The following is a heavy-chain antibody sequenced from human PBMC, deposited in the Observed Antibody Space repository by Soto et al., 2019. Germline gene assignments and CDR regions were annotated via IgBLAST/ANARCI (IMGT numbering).Heavy chain of an antibody. J-gene: IGHJ6*02. CDR3: ARGGITMVRGVMRYYYYGMDV. D-gene: IGHD3-10*01. CDR2: MNPNSGNT. V-gene: IGHV1-8*01. Sequence: GASVKVSCKASGYTFTSYDINWVRQATGQGLEWMGWMNPNSGNTGYAQKFQGRVTMTRNTSISTAYMELSSLRSEDTAVYYCARGGITMVRGVMRYYYYGMDVWGQGTTVTVSS. CDR1: GYTFTSYD.